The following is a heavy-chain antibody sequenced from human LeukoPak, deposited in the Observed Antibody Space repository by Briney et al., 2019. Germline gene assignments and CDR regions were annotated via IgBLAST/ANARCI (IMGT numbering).Heavy chain of an antibody. CDR2: INNIGSTT. D-gene: IGHD6-13*01. Sequence: GGSLRLSCVASGLTFRSYAMTWVRQPPGTGLEWVSGINNIGSTTYFADSVRGRFTISRDNSKSTLYLQMSSLRAEDTAVYYCAKPTAAGYYFDYWGQGTLVTFSS. CDR1: GLTFRSYA. V-gene: IGHV3-23*01. J-gene: IGHJ4*02. CDR3: AKPTAAGYYFDY.